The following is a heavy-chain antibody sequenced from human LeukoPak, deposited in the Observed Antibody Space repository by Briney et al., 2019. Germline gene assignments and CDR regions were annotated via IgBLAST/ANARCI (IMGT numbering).Heavy chain of an antibody. CDR1: GGSISSYY. V-gene: IGHV4-59*01. Sequence: SETLPLTCTVSGGSISSYYWSWIRQPPGKGLEWIGYIYYSGSTNYNPSLKSRVTISVDTSKNQFSLKLSSVTAADTAVYYCARRGYCSSTSCSGHDAFDIWGQGTMVTVSS. CDR3: ARRGYCSSTSCSGHDAFDI. J-gene: IGHJ3*02. D-gene: IGHD2-2*01. CDR2: IYYSGST.